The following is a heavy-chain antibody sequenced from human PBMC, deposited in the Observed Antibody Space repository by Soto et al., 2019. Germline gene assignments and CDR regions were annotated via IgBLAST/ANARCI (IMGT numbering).Heavy chain of an antibody. Sequence: PGGSLRLSCAASGFTFSSYSMNWVRQAPGKGLEWVSSISSSSSYIYYADSVKGRFTISRDNAKNSLYLQMNSLRAEDTAVYYCARDHDFWSGYFFSGFDPWGQGTLVTVSS. CDR3: ARDHDFWSGYFFSGFDP. CDR2: ISSSSSYI. J-gene: IGHJ5*02. CDR1: GFTFSSYS. V-gene: IGHV3-21*01. D-gene: IGHD3-3*01.